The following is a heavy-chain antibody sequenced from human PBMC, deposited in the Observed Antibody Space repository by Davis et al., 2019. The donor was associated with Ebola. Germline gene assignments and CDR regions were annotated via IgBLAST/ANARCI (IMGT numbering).Heavy chain of an antibody. Sequence: SETLSLTCAVSGGSISSGGYSWSWIRQPPGKGLEWIGYIYYSGSTYYNPSLKSRVTISVDTSKNQFSLKLSSVTAADTAVYYCASLLGYCSDDSCFSSWGQGTLVTVSS. CDR3: ASLLGYCSDDSCFSS. J-gene: IGHJ4*02. D-gene: IGHD2-15*01. CDR1: GGSISSGGYS. V-gene: IGHV4-30-4*07. CDR2: IYYSGST.